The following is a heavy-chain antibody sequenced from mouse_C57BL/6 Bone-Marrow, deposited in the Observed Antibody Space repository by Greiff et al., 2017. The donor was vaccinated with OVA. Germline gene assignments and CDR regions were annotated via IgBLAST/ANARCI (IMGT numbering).Heavy chain of an antibody. Sequence: QVQLQQPGTELVKPGASVKLSCKASGYTFTSYWMHWVKQRPGQGLEWIGNINPAKGGTNYNEKCKSKATLTVDKSSSTAYMQLSSLTSEDSAVYYCARGDFWDWYFDVWGTGTTVTVSS. CDR1: GYTFTSYW. J-gene: IGHJ1*03. CDR3: ARGDFWDWYFDV. CDR2: INPAKGGT. V-gene: IGHV1-53*01. D-gene: IGHD3-3*01.